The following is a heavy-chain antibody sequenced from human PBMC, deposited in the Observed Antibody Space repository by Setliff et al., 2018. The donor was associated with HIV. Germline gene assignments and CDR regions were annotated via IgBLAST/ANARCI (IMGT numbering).Heavy chain of an antibody. V-gene: IGHV4-59*11. CDR1: GGSITSHY. CDR2: IYYSGST. Sequence: SETLSLTCTVSGGSITSHYWSWIRQPPGKGLECLGYIYYSGSTNYSPSLESRVTISIDTSKTQFSLKLTSVTAADTAVYYCARGSDSSTWYRGWFDPWGQGTLVTVSS. J-gene: IGHJ5*02. CDR3: ARGSDSSTWYRGWFDP. D-gene: IGHD6-13*01.